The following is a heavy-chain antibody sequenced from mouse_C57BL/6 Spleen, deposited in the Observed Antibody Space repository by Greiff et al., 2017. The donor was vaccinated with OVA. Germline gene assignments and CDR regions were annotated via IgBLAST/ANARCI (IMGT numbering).Heavy chain of an antibody. CDR3: TRDGAGTFAMDY. J-gene: IGHJ4*01. CDR1: GFTFSSYA. Sequence: EVKLVESGEGLVKPGGSLKLSCAASGFTFSSYAMSWVRQTPEKRLEWVAYISSGGDYIYYADTVKGRFTISRDNARNTLYLQMSSLKSEDTAMYYCTRDGAGTFAMDYWGQGTSVTVSS. D-gene: IGHD4-1*01. V-gene: IGHV5-9-1*02. CDR2: ISSGGDYI.